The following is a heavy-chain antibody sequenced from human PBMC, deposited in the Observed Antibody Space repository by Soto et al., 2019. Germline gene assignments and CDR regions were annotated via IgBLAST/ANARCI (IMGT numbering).Heavy chain of an antibody. CDR2: IYYNGNI. D-gene: IGHD3-10*01. V-gene: IGHV4-59*01. J-gene: IGHJ4*02. CDR1: GGSITSYY. Sequence: QVQLQASGPGLVKPLETLSLTCTVPGGSITSYYWSWVRQPPGKGLEWIGYIYYNGNINYNPSLKSRLIISLDTSKNPFSLRLSSVTAADTAGYFCATGRVYFGSEYWGQGTLVTVSS. CDR3: ATGRVYFGSEY.